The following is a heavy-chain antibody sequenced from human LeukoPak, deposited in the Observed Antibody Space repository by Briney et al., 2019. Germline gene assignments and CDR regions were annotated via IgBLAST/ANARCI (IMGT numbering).Heavy chain of an antibody. V-gene: IGHV3-21*01. Sequence: PGGSLRLSCAASGFTFSSYSMNWVRQAPGKGLEWVSSISSSSSSYIYYADSVKGRFTISRDNAKNSLYLQMNSLRAEDTAVYYCARAPLLTAAGIGEFDYWGQGTLVTVSS. D-gene: IGHD6-13*01. CDR3: ARAPLLTAAGIGEFDY. J-gene: IGHJ4*02. CDR2: ISSSSSSYI. CDR1: GFTFSSYS.